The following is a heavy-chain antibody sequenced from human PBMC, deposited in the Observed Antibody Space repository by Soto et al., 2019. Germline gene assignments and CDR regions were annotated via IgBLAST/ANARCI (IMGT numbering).Heavy chain of an antibody. CDR1: GGSILDSTYY. D-gene: IGHD3-22*01. CDR2: ILYSGGP. V-gene: IGHV4-39*01. CDR3: ARQASGYYYGWFDP. J-gene: IGHJ5*02. Sequence: QLLLQESGPGLVKPSETMSLTCTVSGGSILDSTYYWAWIRQSPGKGLEWIGTILYSGGPFYTPTLKSRVTMSGYTSNESFAQKLSSVTAAVTAVYYCARQASGYYYGWFDPGGQGTLVTVSS.